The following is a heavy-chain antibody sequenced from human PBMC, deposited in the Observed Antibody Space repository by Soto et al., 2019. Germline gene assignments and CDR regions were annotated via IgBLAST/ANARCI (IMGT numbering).Heavy chain of an antibody. CDR3: AIGHWLGK. Sequence: SETLSLTCTVSGGSISSGDFCWSWIRQPPGKGLEWIGYIYYSGSTYYNPSLTSRVTISVDTSKNQFSLKLSSVTAADTAVYYCAIGHWLGKWGHGTLVTVSS. J-gene: IGHJ4*01. D-gene: IGHD6-19*01. CDR1: GGSISSGDFC. CDR2: IYYSGST. V-gene: IGHV4-30-4*01.